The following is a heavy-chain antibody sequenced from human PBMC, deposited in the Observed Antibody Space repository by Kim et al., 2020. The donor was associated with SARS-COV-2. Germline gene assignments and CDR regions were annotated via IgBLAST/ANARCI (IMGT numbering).Heavy chain of an antibody. V-gene: IGHV3-23*03. CDR3: AKVLPATVAGTGYFDY. D-gene: IGHD6-19*01. Sequence: GKGRFTITRDNSKNTRYLQMNGRRAEDTAVYYCAKVLPATVAGTGYFDYWGQGTLVTVSS. J-gene: IGHJ4*02.